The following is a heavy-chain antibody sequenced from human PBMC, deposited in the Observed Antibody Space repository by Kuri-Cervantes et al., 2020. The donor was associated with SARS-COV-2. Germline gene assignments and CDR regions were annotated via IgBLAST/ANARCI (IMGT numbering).Heavy chain of an antibody. CDR3: AKFRYSGSYYDFDY. J-gene: IGHJ4*02. CDR1: GFTFSSYG. V-gene: IGHV3-30*02. Sequence: GESLKISCATSGFTFSSYGMHWVRQAPGKGLEWVTFIRYDGSNQYYGDSVKGRFTISRDSSKNTLYLQMNSLRAEDTALYYCAKFRYSGSYYDFDYWGQGTLVTVSS. CDR2: IRYDGSNQ. D-gene: IGHD1-26*01.